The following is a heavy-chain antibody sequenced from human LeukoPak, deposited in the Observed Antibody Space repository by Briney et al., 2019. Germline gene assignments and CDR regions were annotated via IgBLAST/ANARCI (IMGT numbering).Heavy chain of an antibody. CDR3: ARLRIVGAILYFDY. CDR2: ISDSGSN. D-gene: IGHD1-26*01. Sequence: SETLSLTCTVSGGSISSYYWSWIRQTPGQGLEWIGYISDSGSNNYNPSLKSRVTIAFDTSKTQSSLNLSSVTAADTAVYYCARLRIVGAILYFDYWGQGIRVTVSA. J-gene: IGHJ4*02. CDR1: GGSISSYY. V-gene: IGHV4-59*01.